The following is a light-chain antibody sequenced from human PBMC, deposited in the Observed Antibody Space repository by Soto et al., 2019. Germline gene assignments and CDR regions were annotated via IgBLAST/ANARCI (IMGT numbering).Light chain of an antibody. CDR2: GVF. J-gene: IGKJ2*01. Sequence: ETVLTQSPGTVSLSPGERATLSCTTSQSVRSNYLAWYQQKPGQAPRLLIYGVFSRATGIADRFSGSGSGTDFTLTISGLEPEDSAVYYCQHYDGSPRTFGQGTKLEI. V-gene: IGKV3-20*01. CDR1: QSVRSNY. CDR3: QHYDGSPRT.